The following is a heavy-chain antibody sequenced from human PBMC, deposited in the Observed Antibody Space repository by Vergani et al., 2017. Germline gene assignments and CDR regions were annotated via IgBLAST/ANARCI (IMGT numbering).Heavy chain of an antibody. CDR2: IRYDGSNK. Sequence: QVQLVESGGGVVQPGGSLRLSCAASGFPFSRYGMHWVRQAPGKGLEWVAFIRYDGSNKYYADSVKGRFTISRDNSKNTLYLQMNSLRAGDTAVYYCAREGVGYCSGGSGNWFDPWGQGTLVTVSS. CDR3: AREGVGYCSGGSGNWFDP. CDR1: GFPFSRYG. D-gene: IGHD2-15*01. J-gene: IGHJ5*02. V-gene: IGHV3-30*02.